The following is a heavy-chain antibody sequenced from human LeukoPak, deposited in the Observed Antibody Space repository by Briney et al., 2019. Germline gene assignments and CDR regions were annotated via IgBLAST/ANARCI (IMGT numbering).Heavy chain of an antibody. CDR2: IYYSGST. CDR3: ARAAGTHYYYYMDV. Sequence: SETLSLTCTVSGGSISSSSYYWGWIRQPPGKGLEWIGSIYYSGSTYYNPSLKSRVTISVDTSKNQFSLKLSSVTAADTAVYYCARAAGTHYYYYMDVWGKGTTVTVSS. V-gene: IGHV4-39*07. D-gene: IGHD6-19*01. CDR1: GGSISSSSYY. J-gene: IGHJ6*03.